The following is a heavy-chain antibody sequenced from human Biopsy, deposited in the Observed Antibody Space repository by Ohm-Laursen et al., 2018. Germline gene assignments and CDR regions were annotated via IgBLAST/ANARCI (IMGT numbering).Heavy chain of an antibody. D-gene: IGHD5-24*01. V-gene: IGHV4-59*02. CDR3: ASAGYNPDWNFDL. J-gene: IGHJ2*01. CDR2: ISYTGYT. Sequence: SETLSLTCTLSGASVRSHFLTWIRQPPGKGLEWIGHISYTGYTSYNASLKSRVTISVDTSRNHFSLRLSSLTAADTAVYYCASAGYNPDWNFDLWGRNTRVTVSS. CDR1: GASVRSHF.